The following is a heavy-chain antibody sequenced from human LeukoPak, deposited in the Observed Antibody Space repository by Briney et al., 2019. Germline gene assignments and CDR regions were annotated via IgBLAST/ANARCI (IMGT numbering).Heavy chain of an antibody. D-gene: IGHD4-11*01. J-gene: IGHJ4*02. CDR3: ARDDYNRL. CDR1: GFTLDDLW. V-gene: IGHV3-74*01. CDR2: SDGSSA. Sequence: PGGSLRLSCAASGFTLDDLWMHWVRQVPGKGLEWVSRSDGSSATFADSVRGRFTVSRDNARNTLYLQMNSLRVEDTAVYYRARDDYNRLWGQGALVTVSS.